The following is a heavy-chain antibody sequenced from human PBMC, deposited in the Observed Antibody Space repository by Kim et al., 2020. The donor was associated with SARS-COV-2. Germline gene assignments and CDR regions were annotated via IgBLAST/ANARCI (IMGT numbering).Heavy chain of an antibody. CDR1: GGSFSGYY. V-gene: IGHV4-34*01. Sequence: SETMSLTCAVYGGSFSGYYWSWIRQPPGKGLEWIGEINHSGSTNYNPSLKSRVTISVDTSKNQFSLKLSSVTAADTAVYYCARGRFYYYGSGSLIFYGMDVWGQGTTVTVSS. D-gene: IGHD3-10*01. CDR2: INHSGST. CDR3: ARGRFYYYGSGSLIFYGMDV. J-gene: IGHJ6*02.